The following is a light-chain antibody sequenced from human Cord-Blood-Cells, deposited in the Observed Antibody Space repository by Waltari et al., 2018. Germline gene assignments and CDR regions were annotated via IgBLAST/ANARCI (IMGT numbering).Light chain of an antibody. Sequence: DIQMTQSPASLSASVGARVTITCRASQSISSYLNWYQQKPGKAPKLLIYAASSLQSGVPSRFSGSGSGTDFTLTISSQQPEDFATYYCQQSYSTPYTFGQGTKLEIK. CDR3: QQSYSTPYT. V-gene: IGKV1-39*01. CDR2: AAS. CDR1: QSISSY. J-gene: IGKJ2*01.